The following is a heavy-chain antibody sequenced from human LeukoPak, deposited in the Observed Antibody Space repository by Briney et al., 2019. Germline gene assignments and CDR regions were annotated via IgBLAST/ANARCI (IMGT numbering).Heavy chain of an antibody. J-gene: IGHJ4*02. CDR3: AKGPTHYYDSSGYYYTN. CDR1: GFTFDDYA. D-gene: IGHD3-22*01. Sequence: GRSLRLSCAASGFTFDDYAMHWVRQAPGKGLEWVSGISWNSGSIGYADSVKGRFTISRDNAKNSLYLQMNSLRAEDMALYYCAKGPTHYYDSSGYYYTNWGQGTLFTVSS. V-gene: IGHV3-9*03. CDR2: ISWNSGSI.